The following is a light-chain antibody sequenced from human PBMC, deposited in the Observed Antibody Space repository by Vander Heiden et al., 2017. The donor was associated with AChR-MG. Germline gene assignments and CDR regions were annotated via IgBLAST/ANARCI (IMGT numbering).Light chain of an antibody. CDR3: QQYNNWPGT. CDR2: GAS. CDR1: QSVSSN. Sequence: EIVMTQSPATLSVSPGERATLSCRASQSVSSNLAWYQQKPGQAPRLLIYGASTSATGIPARFSGSGSGTEFTLTISSLQSEDFAVYYCQQYNNWPGTFGQGTKVKSN. V-gene: IGKV3-15*01. J-gene: IGKJ1*01.